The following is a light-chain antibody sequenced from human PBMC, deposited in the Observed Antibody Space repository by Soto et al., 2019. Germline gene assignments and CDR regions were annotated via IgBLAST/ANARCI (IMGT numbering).Light chain of an antibody. CDR3: QNLHWA. Sequence: IQLTQSPSSLSASVGDRVTITCRASQEISGYLAWYQQTPGKAPKLLIYGVSTLQDGVSSRFSGRGSGTDFSLTISSLQPAVLATYYCQNLHWAFGPGT. V-gene: IGKV1-9*01. CDR2: GVS. CDR1: QEISGY. J-gene: IGKJ1*01.